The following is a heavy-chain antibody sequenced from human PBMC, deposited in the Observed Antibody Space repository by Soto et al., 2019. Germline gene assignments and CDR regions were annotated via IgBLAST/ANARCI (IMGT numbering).Heavy chain of an antibody. Sequence: QVQLVQSGAEVKKPGSSVKVSCKASGGTFSSYTISWVRQAPGQGLEWMGRIIPILGIANYAQKCQGRVTITADKSTSTAYMELSSLRSEDTAVYYCASQPKCSGGSCYRSEYGMDVWGQGTTVTVSS. CDR2: IIPILGIA. CDR3: ASQPKCSGGSCYRSEYGMDV. J-gene: IGHJ6*02. CDR1: GGTFSSYT. V-gene: IGHV1-69*02. D-gene: IGHD2-15*01.